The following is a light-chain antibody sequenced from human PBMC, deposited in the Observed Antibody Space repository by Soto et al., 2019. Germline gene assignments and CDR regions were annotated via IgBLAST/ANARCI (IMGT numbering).Light chain of an antibody. CDR3: QQYNNWPLT. V-gene: IGKV3D-15*01. CDR1: QSVDND. Sequence: EIVMTQSPATLSVSPGDRATLSCRASQSVDNDLAWYQQKPGQPPRLLIYDASTRATGIPARFSGSQSGTEFTLTISSLLSEDFAVYCCQQYNNWPLTFGGGTKVETK. CDR2: DAS. J-gene: IGKJ4*01.